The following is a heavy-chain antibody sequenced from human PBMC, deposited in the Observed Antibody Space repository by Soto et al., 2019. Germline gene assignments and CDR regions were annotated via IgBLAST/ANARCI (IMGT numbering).Heavy chain of an antibody. CDR1: GFTFSSYS. J-gene: IGHJ4*02. CDR3: ANPTMVRGVITDY. D-gene: IGHD3-10*01. CDR2: ISSSSSYI. V-gene: IGHV3-21*01. Sequence: GGSLRLSCAASGFTFSSYSMNWVRQAPGKGLEWVSSISSSSSYIYYADSVKGRFTISRDNAKNSLYLQMNSLRAEDTAVYYCANPTMVRGVITDYWGQGTLVTVSS.